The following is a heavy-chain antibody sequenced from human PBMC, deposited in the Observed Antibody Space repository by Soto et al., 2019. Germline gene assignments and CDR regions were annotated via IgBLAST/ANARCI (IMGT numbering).Heavy chain of an antibody. Sequence: GGSLRLSCAASGFTVSSNYMSWVRQAPGKGLEWVSVIYSGGSTYYADSVKGRFTISRHNSKNTLYLHMNSLRAEDPAVDYCGWCVGEYSYTSDYYYYYVYFCGKGTTVTVSS. CDR1: GFTVSSNY. CDR3: GWCVGEYSYTSDYYYYYVYF. D-gene: IGHD5-18*01. V-gene: IGHV3-53*04. J-gene: IGHJ6*03. CDR2: IYSGGST.